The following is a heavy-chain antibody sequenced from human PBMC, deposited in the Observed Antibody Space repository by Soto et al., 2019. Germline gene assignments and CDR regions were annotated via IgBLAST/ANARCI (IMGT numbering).Heavy chain of an antibody. CDR1: GFTFSSYW. J-gene: IGHJ4*02. CDR3: ARDGNSVFAY. Sequence: EVQLVESGGGLVQPGGSLRLSCAASGFTFSSYWMSWVRQAPGKGLEWVANIKQDGSEKYYVDSVKGRFTISRDNAKNSRYLQRNSLRAEDAAVYYCARDGNSVFAYGGQGTLVTVSS. V-gene: IGHV3-7*03. CDR2: IKQDGSEK.